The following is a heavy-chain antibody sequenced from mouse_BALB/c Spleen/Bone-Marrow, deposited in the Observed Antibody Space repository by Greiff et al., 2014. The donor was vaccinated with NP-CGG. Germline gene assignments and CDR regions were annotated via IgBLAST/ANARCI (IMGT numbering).Heavy chain of an antibody. Sequence: LVESGPELVKPGASVKISCKASGYTFTDYYINWVKQKPGQGLEWIGWIYPRNNNTKYNERFKDKATSTVDTPSSTAYMQLCSLTSEDTAVYFCARGITTATFAYWGQGTLVTVSA. D-gene: IGHD1-2*01. J-gene: IGHJ3*01. CDR3: ARGITTATFAY. CDR2: IYPRNNNT. V-gene: IGHV1-84*02. CDR1: GYTFTDYY.